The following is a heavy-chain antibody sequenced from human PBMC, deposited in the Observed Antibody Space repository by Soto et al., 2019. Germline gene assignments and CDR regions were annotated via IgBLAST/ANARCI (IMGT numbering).Heavy chain of an antibody. CDR1: GFTFSRYS. CDR2: TSSDGGTK. D-gene: IGHD2-21*01. CDR3: AREVVLTEWYFDN. J-gene: IGHJ4*02. Sequence: QVQLMESGGGVVQPGGSLRLSYVTSGFTFSRYSMQWFRQAPGKGLEWVAVTSSDGGTKFYADSVKGRFTVSRDNSKITLYLQMNSLRPEDTAVYYCAREVVLTEWYFDNWGQGILVTVSS. V-gene: IGHV3-30-3*01.